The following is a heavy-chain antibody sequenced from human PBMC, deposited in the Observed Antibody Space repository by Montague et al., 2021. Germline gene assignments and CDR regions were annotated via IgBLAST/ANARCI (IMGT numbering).Heavy chain of an antibody. Sequence: SLRLSCAASGFTFSGYAMSWVRQAPGEGLEWVSGTSATGGGTFYADSVKGRFIISRDNSENTLFLQMNSLRADDTAVYYCAKNRAAPGRSSFDYWGQGTLVTVSS. V-gene: IGHV3-23*01. CDR3: AKNRAAPGRSSFDY. CDR1: GFTFSGYA. CDR2: TSATGGGT. J-gene: IGHJ4*02. D-gene: IGHD6-13*01.